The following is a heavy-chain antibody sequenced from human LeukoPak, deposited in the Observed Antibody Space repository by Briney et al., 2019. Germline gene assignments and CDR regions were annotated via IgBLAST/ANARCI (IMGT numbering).Heavy chain of an antibody. CDR3: ASPGPYYDFWSGYQYYFDY. V-gene: IGHV4-39*01. Sequence: SETLSLTCTVSGVSISSNSYYWAWIRQPPGKGLEWIGTIYYSGSTYYNPSLESRVAISVDTSKNQFSLKLSSVTAADTAVNYCASPGPYYDFWSGYQYYFDYWGQGTLVTVSS. D-gene: IGHD3-3*01. CDR1: GVSISSNSYY. CDR2: IYYSGST. J-gene: IGHJ4*02.